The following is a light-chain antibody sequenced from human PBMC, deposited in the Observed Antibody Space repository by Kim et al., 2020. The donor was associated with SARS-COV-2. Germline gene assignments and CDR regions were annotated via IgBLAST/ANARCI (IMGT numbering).Light chain of an antibody. CDR3: QQTYNTPFT. CDR1: QSISKS. CDR2: ATS. J-gene: IGKJ3*01. V-gene: IGKV1-39*01. Sequence: ASWGDRVTITCRASQSISKSLNWYQQKPGKAPNLLIYATSTLERGVPSRFSGSASGTDFTLTITSLQPEDFATYYCQQTYNTPFTFAPGTKVDIK.